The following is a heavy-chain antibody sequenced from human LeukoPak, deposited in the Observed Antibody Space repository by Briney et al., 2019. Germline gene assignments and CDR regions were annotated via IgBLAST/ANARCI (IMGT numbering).Heavy chain of an antibody. CDR1: GGTFSSYA. D-gene: IGHD5-18*01. V-gene: IGHV1-69*13. Sequence: SVKDSCKASGGTFSSYAISWVRQAPGQGLEWMGGIIPIFGTANYAQKFQGRVTITADESTSTAYMELSSLRSEDTAVYYCARDRRGYSYGYGGKFDYWGQGTLVTVSS. J-gene: IGHJ4*02. CDR3: ARDRRGYSYGYGGKFDY. CDR2: IIPIFGTA.